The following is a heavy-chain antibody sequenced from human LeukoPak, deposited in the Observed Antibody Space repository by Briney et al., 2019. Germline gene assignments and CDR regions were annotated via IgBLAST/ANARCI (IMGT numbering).Heavy chain of an antibody. Sequence: ASVKVSCKASGGTFSSYAISWVRQAPGQGLEWMGGIIPIFGTANYAQKFQGRVTITADKSTSTAYMELSSLRSEDTAVYYCARGKIRADWLDPWGQGTLVTVSS. D-gene: IGHD6-13*01. CDR2: IIPIFGTA. V-gene: IGHV1-69*06. J-gene: IGHJ5*02. CDR1: GGTFSSYA. CDR3: ARGKIRADWLDP.